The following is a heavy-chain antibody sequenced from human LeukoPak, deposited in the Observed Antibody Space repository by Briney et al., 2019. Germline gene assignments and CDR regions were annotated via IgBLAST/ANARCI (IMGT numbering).Heavy chain of an antibody. CDR2: IGTAGDT. CDR3: ARALAVAGTYYCGMDV. Sequence: GGSLRLSCAASGFTFSSYDMHWVRQATGKGLEWVSAIGTAGDTYYPGSVKGRFTISRENAKNSLYLQMNSLRAGDTAVYYCARALAVAGTYYCGMDVWGQGTTVTVSS. V-gene: IGHV3-13*04. CDR1: GFTFSSYD. D-gene: IGHD6-19*01. J-gene: IGHJ6*02.